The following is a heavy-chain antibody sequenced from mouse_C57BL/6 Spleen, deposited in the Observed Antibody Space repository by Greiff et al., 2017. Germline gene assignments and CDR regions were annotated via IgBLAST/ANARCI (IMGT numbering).Heavy chain of an antibody. Sequence: EVQLQQSGAELVKPGASVKLSCTASGFNIKDYYMHWVKQRTEQGLEWIGRIDPEDGETKYAPKFQGKATITADTSSNTAYLQLSSLTSEDTAVYYCASDGSSYRFAYWGQGTLVTVSA. V-gene: IGHV14-2*01. J-gene: IGHJ3*01. CDR2: IDPEDGET. CDR3: ASDGSSYRFAY. CDR1: GFNIKDYY. D-gene: IGHD1-1*01.